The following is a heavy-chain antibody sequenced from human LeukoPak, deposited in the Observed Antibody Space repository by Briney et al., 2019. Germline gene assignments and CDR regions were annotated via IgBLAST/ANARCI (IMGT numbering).Heavy chain of an antibody. CDR2: IRGSGFST. CDR3: AKAGFYDILTDGLDI. V-gene: IGHV3-23*01. J-gene: IGHJ3*02. Sequence: GGPLRLSCAASGFTFSNHGMSWVRQAPGKGLEWVSGIRGSGFSTDYADSVKGRFTISRDNSKNTLYLQMNSLRVEDTAVYYCAKAGFYDILTDGLDIWGQGTMVIVSS. CDR1: GFTFSNHG. D-gene: IGHD3-9*01.